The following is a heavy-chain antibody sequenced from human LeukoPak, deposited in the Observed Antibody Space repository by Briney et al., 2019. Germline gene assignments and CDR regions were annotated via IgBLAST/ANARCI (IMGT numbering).Heavy chain of an antibody. CDR2: ITSSGANT. D-gene: IGHD3-10*01. J-gene: IGHJ6*02. V-gene: IGHV3-23*01. CDR3: AFRRKRYGSGSYIYYYGMDV. CDR1: GLMFSNYD. Sequence: PGGSLRLSCVVSGLMFSNYDMSWVRQAPGKGLEWVSAITSSGANTNYADSVKGRFTISRDNSKNTLYLQMNSLRAEDTAVYYCAFRRKRYGSGSYIYYYGMDVWGQGTTVTVSS.